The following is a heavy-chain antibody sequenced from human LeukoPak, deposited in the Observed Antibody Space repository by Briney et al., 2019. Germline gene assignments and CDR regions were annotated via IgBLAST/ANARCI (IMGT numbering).Heavy chain of an antibody. CDR3: AAEVSSGWYGLDY. D-gene: IGHD6-19*01. Sequence: ASVKVSCKASGSTFTSSAMQWVRQARGQRLEWIGWIVVGSGNTNYAQKFQERVTITRDMSTSTAYMELSSLRSEDTAVYYCAAEVSSGWYGLDYWGQGTLVTVSS. J-gene: IGHJ4*02. CDR2: IVVGSGNT. CDR1: GSTFTSSA. V-gene: IGHV1-58*02.